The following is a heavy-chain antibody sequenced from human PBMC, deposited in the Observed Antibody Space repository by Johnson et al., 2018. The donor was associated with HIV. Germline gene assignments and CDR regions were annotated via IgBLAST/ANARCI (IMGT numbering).Heavy chain of an antibody. D-gene: IGHD6-19*01. V-gene: IGHV3-66*02. CDR2: IYTGGST. Sequence: VHLVESGGGVVQPGRSLRLSCAASGFTVSSNYMSWVRQAPGRGLEWVSVIYTGGSTYYADSVKGRFTISRDNSMHTMYLQMNSLRAEDTAVYYCAGQVRAFDIWGQGTMVTVSS. J-gene: IGHJ3*02. CDR3: AGQVRAFDI. CDR1: GFTVSSNY.